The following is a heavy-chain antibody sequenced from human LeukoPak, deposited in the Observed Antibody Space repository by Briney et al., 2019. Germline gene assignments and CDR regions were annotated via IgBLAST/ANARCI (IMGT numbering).Heavy chain of an antibody. CDR3: ATRHEYSYPY. Sequence: GGSLRRSCAASGFIFNNYAMHWVRQAPGKGLEYVSAIGGNGDTSYYADSVKVRFTISRDNSKNTVYLQMGGLRTEDMAVYYCATRHEYSYPYWGQGTLVTVSS. CDR2: IGGNGDTS. J-gene: IGHJ4*02. D-gene: IGHD5-18*01. V-gene: IGHV3-64*02. CDR1: GFIFNNYA.